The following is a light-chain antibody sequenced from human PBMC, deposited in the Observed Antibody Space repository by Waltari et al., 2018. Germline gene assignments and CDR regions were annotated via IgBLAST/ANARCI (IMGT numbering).Light chain of an antibody. Sequence: EIVLTQSPGTLSLSPGERATLSCRASPSVSSSYLAWYQQKPGQAPRLPIYGASSRATGIPDRFSGSGSGTDFTLTISRLEPEDFAVYYCQQYGSSPMYTFGQGTKLEIK. V-gene: IGKV3-20*01. CDR3: QQYGSSPMYT. CDR2: GAS. CDR1: PSVSSSY. J-gene: IGKJ2*01.